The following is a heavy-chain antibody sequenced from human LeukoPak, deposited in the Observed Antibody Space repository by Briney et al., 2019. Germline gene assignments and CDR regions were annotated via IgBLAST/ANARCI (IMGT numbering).Heavy chain of an antibody. CDR2: IKQDGSEK. J-gene: IGHJ4*02. CDR3: AREGDTMAGSYYFDY. CDR1: GFTFSSYW. Sequence: PGGSLRLSCAASGFTFSSYWMSWVRQAPGKGLEWVANIKQDGSEKYYVDSVKGRFTISRGNSKNTLYLQMNSLRAEDTAVYYCAREGDTMAGSYYFDYWGQGTLVTVSS. V-gene: IGHV3-7*03. D-gene: IGHD5-24*01.